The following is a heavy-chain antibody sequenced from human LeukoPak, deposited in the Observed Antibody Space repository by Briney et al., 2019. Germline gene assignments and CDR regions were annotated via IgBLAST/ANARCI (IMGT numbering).Heavy chain of an antibody. CDR3: ARDLPDSLNYYYMDV. CDR2: IIPIFGTA. J-gene: IGHJ6*03. D-gene: IGHD2-15*01. V-gene: IGHV1-69*13. CDR1: GGTFSSYA. Sequence: SVKLSCKASGGTFSSYAISWVRQAPGQGLEWMGGIIPIFGTANYAQKFQGRVTITADESTSTAYMELSSLRSEDTAVYYCARDLPDSLNYYYMDVWGKGTTVTVSS.